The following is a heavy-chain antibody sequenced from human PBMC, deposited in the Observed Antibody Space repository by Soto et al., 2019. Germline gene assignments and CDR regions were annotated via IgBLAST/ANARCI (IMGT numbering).Heavy chain of an antibody. J-gene: IGHJ2*01. V-gene: IGHV4-34*01. CDR1: GGSFSSYY. CDR3: ARRGRAAAGNWYFDL. Sequence: QVQLQQWGAGLLKPPETLSLTCAVYGGSFSSYYWSWIRQPPGRGLEWIGEINHSGSTNYNPSLKSRVTISVDMSKNQFSLKLSSVTAADTAVSYCARRGRAAAGNWYFDLWGRGTLVTVSS. CDR2: INHSGST. D-gene: IGHD6-13*01.